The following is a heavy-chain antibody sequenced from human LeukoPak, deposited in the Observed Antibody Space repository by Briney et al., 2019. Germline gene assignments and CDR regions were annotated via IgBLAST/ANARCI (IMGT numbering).Heavy chain of an antibody. CDR1: GGTFSSYA. Sequence: SVKVSCKASGGTFSSYAISWVRQAPGQGLEWMGRIIPIFGTANYAQKFQGRVTITADESTSTAYVELSSLRSEDAAVYYCASLHCSGGSCYFYWGQGTLVTVSS. CDR3: ASLHCSGGSCYFY. J-gene: IGHJ4*02. D-gene: IGHD2-15*01. V-gene: IGHV1-69*13. CDR2: IIPIFGTA.